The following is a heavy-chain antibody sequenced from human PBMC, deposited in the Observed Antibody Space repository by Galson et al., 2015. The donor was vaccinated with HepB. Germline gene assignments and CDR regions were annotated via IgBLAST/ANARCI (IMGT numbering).Heavy chain of an antibody. CDR1: GGSFSNYA. V-gene: IGHV1-69*13. J-gene: IGHJ4*02. Sequence: SVKVSCKASGGSFSNYAISWVRQAPGQGLEWMGGIIPSFTVANIAHKFQGRVSISADVSTSTSYMEVSDLRSDDTATYYCATGGTFYEGDFWGQGTLVTVSS. CDR2: IIPSFTVA. CDR3: ATGGTFYEGDF. D-gene: IGHD5/OR15-5a*01.